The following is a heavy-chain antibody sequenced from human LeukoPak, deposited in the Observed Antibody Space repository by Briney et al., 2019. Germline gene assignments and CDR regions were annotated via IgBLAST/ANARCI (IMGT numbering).Heavy chain of an antibody. CDR2: IYYSGST. D-gene: IGHD6-19*01. J-gene: IGHJ6*02. CDR3: ARGHSRVAGTYYYYGMDV. CDR1: GGSISSGDYY. V-gene: IGHV4-30-4*01. Sequence: PSETLSLTCTVSGGSISSGDYYWSWIRQPPGKGLEWIGYIYYSGSTYYNPSLKSRVTISVDTSKNQFSLKLSSVTAADTAVYYCARGHSRVAGTYYYYGMDVWGQGTTVTVSS.